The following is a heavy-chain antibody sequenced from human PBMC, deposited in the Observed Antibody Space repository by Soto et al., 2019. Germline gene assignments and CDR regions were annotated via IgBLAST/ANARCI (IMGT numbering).Heavy chain of an antibody. CDR3: ARGSSGYYYYGMDV. Sequence: GASVKVSCKASGGTFSSYAISWVRQAPGQGLEWMGGIITIFGTANYAQKFQSRVTITADESTSTAYMELSSLRSEDTAVYYCARGSSGYYYYGMDVWGQGTTVTVSS. V-gene: IGHV1-69*13. CDR2: IITIFGTA. D-gene: IGHD3-22*01. J-gene: IGHJ6*02. CDR1: GGTFSSYA.